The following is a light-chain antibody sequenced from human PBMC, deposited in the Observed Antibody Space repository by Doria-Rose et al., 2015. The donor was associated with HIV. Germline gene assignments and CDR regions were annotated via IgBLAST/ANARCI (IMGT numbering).Light chain of an antibody. J-gene: IGKJ4*01. V-gene: IGKV1-39*01. CDR3: QQGYSTPLT. CDR2: AAS. Sequence: DIRMTQSPSSLSASVGDRVTITCRASQSTGSFLNWYQQKPGKAPKLLIYAASSLQNGVPPRFSGSGSGTDFTLTISSLQPEDFATYFCQQGYSTPLTFGGGTKVEIK. CDR1: QSTGSF.